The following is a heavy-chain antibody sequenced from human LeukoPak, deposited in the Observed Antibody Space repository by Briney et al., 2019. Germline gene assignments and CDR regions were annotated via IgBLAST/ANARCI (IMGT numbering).Heavy chain of an antibody. Sequence: SETLSLTCTVSGGSISSYYWSWIRQPPAKGLEWIGSIYYNGSTNSKPSLKSRVTISVDNSKNQFSLKLSSVTAADTAVYYCARVNGLGYSGYDPFTFDYWGQGTLVTVSS. CDR1: GGSISSYY. CDR2: IYYNGST. V-gene: IGHV4-59*01. D-gene: IGHD5-12*01. CDR3: ARVNGLGYSGYDPFTFDY. J-gene: IGHJ4*02.